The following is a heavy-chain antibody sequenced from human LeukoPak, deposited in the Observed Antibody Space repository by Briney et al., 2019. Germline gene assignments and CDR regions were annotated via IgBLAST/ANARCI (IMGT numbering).Heavy chain of an antibody. D-gene: IGHD1-26*01. J-gene: IGHJ4*02. V-gene: IGHV3-74*01. CDR3: ARKGSGNYYVDY. CDR1: GFTFSSYW. CDR2: LNSDGTST. Sequence: GGSLRLSCAASGFTFSSYWMHWVRQAPGKGLVWVSLLNSDGTSTFYADSVRGRFTISRDNAKNTLYLQMNSLRAEDTAVYYCARKGSGNYYVDYWGQGTLVTVSS.